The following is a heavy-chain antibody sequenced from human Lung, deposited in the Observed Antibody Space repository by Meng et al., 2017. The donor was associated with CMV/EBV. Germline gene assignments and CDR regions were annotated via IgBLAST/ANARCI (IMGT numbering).Heavy chain of an antibody. V-gene: IGHV1-18*01. CDR3: ARDRTPDIVLSHYYYYGMDV. CDR2: ISTYNSNT. Sequence: SVXVSXXASGYTFTSYGISWVRQAPGQGLKWMGWISTYNSNTNYAQTFRGRITLTADTSTRTVYLDLRSLRSDDTAVYYCARDRTPDIVLSHYYYYGMDVWGQGTXVTVSS. D-gene: IGHD2-15*01. J-gene: IGHJ6*02. CDR1: GYTFTSYG.